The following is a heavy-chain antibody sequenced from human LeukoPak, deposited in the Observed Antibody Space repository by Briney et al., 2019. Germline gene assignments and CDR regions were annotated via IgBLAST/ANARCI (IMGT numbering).Heavy chain of an antibody. Sequence: SQTLSLTCTVSGGSISSGSYYWSWIRQPAGKGLEWVGRIYTSESTNYNPSLKSRVTMSVDTSKNQFSLKLISVTAADTAVYYCARDRYYYDTSGPNFDYWGRGTLVTVSS. D-gene: IGHD3-22*01. CDR2: IYTSEST. J-gene: IGHJ4*02. V-gene: IGHV4-61*02. CDR3: ARDRYYYDTSGPNFDY. CDR1: GGSISSGSYY.